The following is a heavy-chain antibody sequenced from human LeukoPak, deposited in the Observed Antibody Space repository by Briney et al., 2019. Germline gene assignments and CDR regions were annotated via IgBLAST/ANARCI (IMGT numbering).Heavy chain of an antibody. J-gene: IGHJ4*02. CDR1: GFTFSNAW. V-gene: IGHV3-15*01. CDR3: ATLGIAAAGSDY. Sequence: GGSLRLSCAASGFTFSNAWMSWVRQAPGKGLEWVGRIKSKTDGGTTDYAAPVKGRFTISRDDSKNTLYLQMNSLRAEDTAVYYCATLGIAAAGSDYWGQGTLVTVSS. CDR2: IKSKTDGGTT. D-gene: IGHD6-13*01.